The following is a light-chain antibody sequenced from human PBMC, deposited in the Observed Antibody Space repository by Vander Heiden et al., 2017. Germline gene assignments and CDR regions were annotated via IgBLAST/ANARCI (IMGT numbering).Light chain of an antibody. Sequence: EIVMTQSPATLSLSPGERATLSCRASQSVSSNLAWYQQKPGQAPRLLIYGASTRATGVPVRFSGSGSGTEFTLTISSLQSEDFAVYYCQQYNNWPYTFGQGTKLEIK. J-gene: IGKJ2*01. CDR3: QQYNNWPYT. CDR1: QSVSSN. V-gene: IGKV3-15*01. CDR2: GAS.